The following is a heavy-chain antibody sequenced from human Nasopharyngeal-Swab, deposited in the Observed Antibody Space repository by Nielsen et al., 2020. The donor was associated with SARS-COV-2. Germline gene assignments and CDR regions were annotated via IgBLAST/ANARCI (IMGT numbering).Heavy chain of an antibody. V-gene: IGHV3-30*03. CDR2: ISQDERNK. CDR1: GFTFSSYG. Sequence: GESLKISCAASGFTFSSYGMHWVRQAPGKGLESVAVISQDERNKYYTDSVKGRFTISRDNSKNTLYLQMNSLRPEDTAVYYCHVREGDSWGQGTLVTVSS. CDR3: HVREGDS. J-gene: IGHJ4*02.